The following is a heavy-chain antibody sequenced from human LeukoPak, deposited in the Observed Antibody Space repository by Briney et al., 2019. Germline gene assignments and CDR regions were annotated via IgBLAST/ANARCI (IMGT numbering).Heavy chain of an antibody. CDR2: IYTSGST. CDR1: GGSISSYY. D-gene: IGHD3-22*01. CDR3: ARLPNYYDSSGYYFDY. V-gene: IGHV4-4*09. J-gene: IGHJ4*02. Sequence: SETLSLACTVSGGSISSYYWSWIRQPPGKGLEWIGYIYTSGSTNYNPSLKSRVTISVDTSKNQFSLKLSSVTAADTAGYYCARLPNYYDSSGYYFDYWGQGTLVTVSS.